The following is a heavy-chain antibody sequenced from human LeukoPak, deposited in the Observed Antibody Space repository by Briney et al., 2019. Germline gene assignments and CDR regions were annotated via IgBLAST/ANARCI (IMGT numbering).Heavy chain of an antibody. CDR3: ARGADYDSSGYTDFDI. J-gene: IGHJ3*02. Sequence: SETLSLTCAVYGGSFSGYYWSWIRQPPGKGLEWIGEINHSGSTNYNPSLKSRVTISVDTSKNQFSLELSSVTAADTAVYYCARGADYDSSGYTDFDIWGQGTMVTVSS. D-gene: IGHD3-22*01. CDR2: INHSGST. CDR1: GGSFSGYY. V-gene: IGHV4-34*01.